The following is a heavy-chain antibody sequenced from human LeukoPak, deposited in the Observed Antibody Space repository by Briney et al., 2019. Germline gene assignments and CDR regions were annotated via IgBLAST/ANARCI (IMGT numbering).Heavy chain of an antibody. CDR1: GYTFTSYG. CDR2: ISAYNGNT. Sequence: VASVKVSCKASGYTFTSYGISWVRQAPGQGLEWMGWISAYNGNTNYAQKLQGRVTMTTDTSTSTAYMELRSLRSDDTAVYYCARARRVAARTEGNWFDPWGQGTLVTVSS. D-gene: IGHD6-6*01. V-gene: IGHV1-18*01. J-gene: IGHJ5*02. CDR3: ARARRVAARTEGNWFDP.